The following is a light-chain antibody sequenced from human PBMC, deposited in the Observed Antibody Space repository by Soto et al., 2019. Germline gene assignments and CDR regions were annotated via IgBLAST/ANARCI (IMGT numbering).Light chain of an antibody. CDR3: QHERTYAHS. J-gene: IGKJ4*01. CDR2: TAS. CDR1: QSDSCW. V-gene: IGKV1-5*03. Sequence: DIQMNPSPSILSASVGDRVTITCRASQSDSCWLAWYQQKPGKVPKLLIFTASTLESGDPSRFSGTEAGTEFTLTISSLQPDDFPTYDCQHERTYAHSVGGGTKVELK.